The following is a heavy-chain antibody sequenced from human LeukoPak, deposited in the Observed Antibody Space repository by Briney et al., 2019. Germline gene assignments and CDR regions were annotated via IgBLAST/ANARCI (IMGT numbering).Heavy chain of an antibody. J-gene: IGHJ3*02. CDR1: GYSISSGYY. D-gene: IGHD6-19*01. CDR3: ARKAVAGRVDAFDI. V-gene: IGHV4-38-2*02. CDR2: IYHSGST. Sequence: SETLSLTCTVSGYSISSGYYWGWIRQPPGKGPEWIGSIYHSGSTYYNPSLKSRVTISVDTSKNQFSLKLSSVTAADAAVYYCARKAVAGRVDAFDIWGQGTMVTVSS.